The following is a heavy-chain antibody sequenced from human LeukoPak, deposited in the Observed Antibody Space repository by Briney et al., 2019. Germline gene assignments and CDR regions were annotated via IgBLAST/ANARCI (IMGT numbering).Heavy chain of an antibody. Sequence: PSETLPLTCTVSGGSISSYYWSWIRQPPGKGLEWIGYIYYSGSTYYNPSLKSRVTISVDTSKNQFSLKLSSVTAADTAVYYCARVKEFYGSGSYLFDYWGQGTLVTVSS. D-gene: IGHD3-10*01. CDR2: IYYSGST. V-gene: IGHV4-59*12. J-gene: IGHJ4*02. CDR1: GGSISSYY. CDR3: ARVKEFYGSGSYLFDY.